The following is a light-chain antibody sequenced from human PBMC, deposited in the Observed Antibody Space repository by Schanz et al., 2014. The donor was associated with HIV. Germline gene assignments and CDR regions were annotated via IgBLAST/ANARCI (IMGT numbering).Light chain of an antibody. J-gene: IGLJ1*01. V-gene: IGLV1-40*01. CDR1: SSNIGSNT. CDR2: ANS. Sequence: QSVLTQPPSASGTPGQRVTISCSGSSSNIGSNTVNWYQQLPGTAPKLLIYANSNRPSGVPDRFSGSKSGTSASLAITGLQAEDEADYYCQSYDSSLSGAVFGTGTKLTVL. CDR3: QSYDSSLSGAV.